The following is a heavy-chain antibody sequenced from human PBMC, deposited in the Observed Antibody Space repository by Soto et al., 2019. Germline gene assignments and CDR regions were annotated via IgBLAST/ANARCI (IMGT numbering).Heavy chain of an antibody. J-gene: IGHJ4*02. CDR2: ISSTTNYI. CDR3: ARESEELTSNFDY. CDR1: GFTFTRYS. Sequence: PGGSLRLSCAASGFTFTRYSMNWVRQAPGKGLEWVSSISSTTNYIYYADSMKGRFTVSRDNAKNSVYLEMNSLSAEDTAVYYCARESEELTSNFDYWCQGTLVTVSS. V-gene: IGHV3-21*01. D-gene: IGHD1-7*01.